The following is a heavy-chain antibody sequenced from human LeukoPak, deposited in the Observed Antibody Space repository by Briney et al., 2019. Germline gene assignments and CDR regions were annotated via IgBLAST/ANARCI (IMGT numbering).Heavy chain of an antibody. Sequence: PGGSLRLSYTASGFSFSGHWMHWARQLPGKGLVWDSRISPTGSTTSYADSVKGRFTVSRDNAKNTLYLQVNNLRAEGTAVYYCARGPNSNWSGLDFWGQGTLLTVSS. CDR2: ISPTGSTT. CDR1: GFSFSGHW. V-gene: IGHV3-74*01. J-gene: IGHJ4*02. CDR3: ARGPNSNWSGLDF. D-gene: IGHD6-6*01.